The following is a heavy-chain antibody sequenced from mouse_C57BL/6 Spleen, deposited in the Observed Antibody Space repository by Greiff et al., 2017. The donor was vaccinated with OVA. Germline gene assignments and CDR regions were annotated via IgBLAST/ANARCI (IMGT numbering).Heavy chain of an antibody. CDR2: IYPGSGST. CDR3: ARGRIYYDYANWYFDV. V-gene: IGHV1-55*01. Sequence: QVQLQQPGAELVKPGASVKMSCKASGYTFTSYWITWVKQRPGQGLEWIGDIYPGSGSTNYNEKFKSKATLTVDPSSSTAYMQLSSLTSEDSAVYYCARGRIYYDYANWYFDVWGTGTTVTVSS. CDR1: GYTFTSYW. J-gene: IGHJ1*03. D-gene: IGHD2-4*01.